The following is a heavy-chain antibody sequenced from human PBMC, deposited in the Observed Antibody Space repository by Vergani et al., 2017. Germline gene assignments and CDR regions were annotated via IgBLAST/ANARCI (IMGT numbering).Heavy chain of an antibody. J-gene: IGHJ1*01. CDR3: ARISCGSAPYLHY. CDR1: GFTFGDYY. Sequence: EVHLEESGGGLVQPGGSLRLSCSASGFTFGDYYMAWIRLAPGKGLDWVSSIKRDGTETFYVDSVKGRFTISRDNAKTTLYLQMNSLRDEDRGVYYCARISCGSAPYLHYWGQGTLVTVAS. V-gene: IGHV3-7*01. D-gene: IGHD2-21*01. CDR2: IKRDGTET.